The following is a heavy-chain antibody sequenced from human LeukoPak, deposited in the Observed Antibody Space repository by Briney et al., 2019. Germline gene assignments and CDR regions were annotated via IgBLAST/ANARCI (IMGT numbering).Heavy chain of an antibody. J-gene: IGHJ5*02. CDR2: ISAYNGNT. Sequence: ASAKVSCKASGYTFTSYGISWVRQAPGQGLEWMGWISAYNGNTNYAQKLQGRVTMTTDTSTSTAYMELRSLRSDDTAVYYCASSRAPPSPFDPWGQGTLVTVSS. V-gene: IGHV1-18*01. CDR3: ASSRAPPSPFDP. CDR1: GYTFTSYG. D-gene: IGHD6-6*01.